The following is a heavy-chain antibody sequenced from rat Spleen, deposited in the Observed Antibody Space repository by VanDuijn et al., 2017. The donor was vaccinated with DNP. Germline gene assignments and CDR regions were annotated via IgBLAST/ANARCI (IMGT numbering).Heavy chain of an antibody. CDR2: IWSGGGT. J-gene: IGHJ4*01. V-gene: IGHV2-1*01. CDR1: GFSLTSNS. Sequence: QVQLKESGPGLLQPSQTLSLTCTVSGFSLTSNSVHWIRQPPGKGLEWVGVIWSGGGTAYNSVLKSRLNITRDTSRSQVFLKMNSLQTEDTATYYCASTLVNYGTYGYYAMDAWGQGTSVTVSS. CDR3: ASTLVNYGTYGYYAMDA. D-gene: IGHD1-3*01.